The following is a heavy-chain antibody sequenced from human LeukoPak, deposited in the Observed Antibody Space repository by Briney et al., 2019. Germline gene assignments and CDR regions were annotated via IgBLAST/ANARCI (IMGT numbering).Heavy chain of an antibody. CDR3: ARDALSYSKFWFDP. V-gene: IGHV3-30*02. J-gene: IGHJ5*02. D-gene: IGHD4-11*01. CDR1: GFTFSNYG. Sequence: PGGSLRLSCAASGFTFSNYGMHWVRQAPGKGLEWVGFIRYDGRNKYYADSVKGRFTISRDNAKNSLYLQMNSLRAEDTAVYYCARDALSYSKFWFDPWGQGTLVTVSS. CDR2: IRYDGRNK.